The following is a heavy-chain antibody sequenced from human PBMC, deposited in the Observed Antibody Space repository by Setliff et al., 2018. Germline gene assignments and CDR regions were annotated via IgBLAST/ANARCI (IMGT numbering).Heavy chain of an antibody. CDR2: ISDTAIGI. CDR1: GFTFNTYA. Sequence: GSLRLSCAASGFTFNTYAMSWVRQPPGKGLEWVSSISDTAIGIYYAGSVRGRFTISRDNSKKTLFLQMNSLRVEDTAIYYCAKDVVGYSSTWPKRDYFDYWGQGTLVTVS. V-gene: IGHV3-23*01. D-gene: IGHD6-13*01. J-gene: IGHJ4*02. CDR3: AKDVVGYSSTWPKRDYFDY.